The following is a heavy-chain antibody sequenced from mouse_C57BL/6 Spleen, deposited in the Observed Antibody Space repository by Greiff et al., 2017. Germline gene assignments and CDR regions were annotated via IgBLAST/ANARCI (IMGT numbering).Heavy chain of an antibody. CDR3: AHLGYGSSYDAMDY. CDR1: GYSFTGYY. Sequence: EVQLQQSGPELVKPGASVKISCKASGYSFTGYYMNWVKQSPEKSLEWIGEINPSTGGTTYNQKFKAKATLTVDKSSSTAYMQLKSLTSEDSAVYYCAHLGYGSSYDAMDYWGQGTSVTVSS. J-gene: IGHJ4*01. D-gene: IGHD1-1*01. CDR2: INPSTGGT. V-gene: IGHV1-42*01.